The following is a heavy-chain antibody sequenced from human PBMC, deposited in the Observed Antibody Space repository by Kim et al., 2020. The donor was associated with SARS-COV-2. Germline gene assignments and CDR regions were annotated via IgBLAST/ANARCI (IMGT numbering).Heavy chain of an antibody. CDR3: ARGPLDSSSWYSVLSYGMDV. Sequence: ASVKVSCKASGYTFTSYDINWVRQATGQGPEWMGWMNPNSGNTGYAQKFQGRVTMTRNTSISTAYMELSSLRSEDTAVYYCARGPLDSSSWYSVLSYGMDVWGQGTTVTVS. V-gene: IGHV1-8*02. D-gene: IGHD6-13*01. CDR2: MNPNSGNT. J-gene: IGHJ6*02. CDR1: GYTFTSYD.